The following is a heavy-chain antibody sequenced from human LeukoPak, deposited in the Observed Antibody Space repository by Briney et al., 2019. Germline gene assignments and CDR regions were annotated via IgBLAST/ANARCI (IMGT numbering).Heavy chain of an antibody. CDR1: GYTFSNYY. D-gene: IGHD6-13*01. J-gene: IGHJ6*03. V-gene: IGHV1-46*01. CDR2: INPSGGST. CDR3: ARSFGASQQYSSSWYYYYMDV. Sequence: GASVKVSCKASGYTFSNYYMHWVRQAPGQGLEWMGIINPSGGSTSYAQKFQGRVTMTRDMSTSTVYMELSSLRSDDTAVYYCARSFGASQQYSSSWYYYYMDVWGKGTTVTISS.